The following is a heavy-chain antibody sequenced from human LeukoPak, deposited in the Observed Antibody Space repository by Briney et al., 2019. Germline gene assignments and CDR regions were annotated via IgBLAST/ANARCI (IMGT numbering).Heavy chain of an antibody. CDR2: ISSSSSYI. Sequence: GGSLRLSCAASGFTFSSYSMNRVRQAPGKGLEWVSSISSSSSYIYYADSVKGRFTISRDNAKNSLYLQMNSLRAEDTAVYYCARGVYVGGSGYYFYWGQGTLVTVSS. J-gene: IGHJ4*02. CDR3: ARGVYVGGSGYYFY. V-gene: IGHV3-21*01. D-gene: IGHD3-3*01. CDR1: GFTFSSYS.